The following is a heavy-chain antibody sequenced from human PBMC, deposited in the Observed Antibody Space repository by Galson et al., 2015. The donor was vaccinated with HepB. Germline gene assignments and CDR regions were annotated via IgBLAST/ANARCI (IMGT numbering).Heavy chain of an antibody. Sequence: SLRLSCAASGFTFNGYSMNWVRQAPGKGLEWLSYISSSSSTTIYYADSVKGRFTISRDNAKSSLYLQMNSLRAEDTAVYYCARERGSISSQLYYSDYWGQGALVTVSS. CDR2: ISSSSSTTI. D-gene: IGHD3-16*01. CDR1: GFTFNGYS. CDR3: ARERGSISSQLYYSDY. J-gene: IGHJ4*02. V-gene: IGHV3-48*04.